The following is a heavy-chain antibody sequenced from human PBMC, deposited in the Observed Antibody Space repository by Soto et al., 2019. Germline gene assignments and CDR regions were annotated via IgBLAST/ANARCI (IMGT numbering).Heavy chain of an antibody. J-gene: IGHJ6*02. Sequence: SETLSLTCTVSGGSISSYYWSWIRQPPGKGLEWIGYIYYSGSTNYNPSLKSRVTISVDTSKNQFSLKLSSVTAADTAVYHCARHSPPMYDILTGTTLDPYYGMDVWGQGTTVTVSS. V-gene: IGHV4-59*08. CDR3: ARHSPPMYDILTGTTLDPYYGMDV. CDR2: IYYSGST. CDR1: GGSISSYY. D-gene: IGHD3-9*01.